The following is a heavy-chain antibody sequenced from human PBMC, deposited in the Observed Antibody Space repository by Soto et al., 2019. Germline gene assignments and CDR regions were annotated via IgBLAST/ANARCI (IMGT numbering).Heavy chain of an antibody. CDR2: ISWNSGSI. CDR1: GFTFDDYA. Sequence: GGSLRLSCAASGFTFDDYAMHWVRQAPGKGLEWVSGISWNSGSIGYADSVKGRFTISRDNAKNSLYLQMNSLRAEDTALYYCAKDGSSGWPNYFDYWGQGTLVTVSS. CDR3: AKDGSSGWPNYFDY. D-gene: IGHD6-19*01. V-gene: IGHV3-9*01. J-gene: IGHJ4*02.